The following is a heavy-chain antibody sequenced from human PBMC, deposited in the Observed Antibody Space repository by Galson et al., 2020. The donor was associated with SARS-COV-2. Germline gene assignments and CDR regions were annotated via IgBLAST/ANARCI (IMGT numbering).Heavy chain of an antibody. Sequence: SETLSLTCAVSGGSISSSDWWGWVRQPPGKGLEWIGEIFHSGYTNYNPSLKSRVTMSVYTSKNQFSLKLSSVTAADTALYYCSRIIVTAYYFSYMDVWGKGTTVTVSS. V-gene: IGHV4-4*02. CDR3: SRIIVTAYYFSYMDV. D-gene: IGHD2-21*02. CDR2: IFHSGYT. CDR1: GGSISSSDW. J-gene: IGHJ6*03.